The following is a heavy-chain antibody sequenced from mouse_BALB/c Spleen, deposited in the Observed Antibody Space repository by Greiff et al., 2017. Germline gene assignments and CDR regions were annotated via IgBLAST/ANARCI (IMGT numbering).Heavy chain of an antibody. CDR2: IDPENGNT. CDR3: ARSVTYYFDY. V-gene: IGHV14-1*02. J-gene: IGHJ2*01. CDR1: GYTFTDYY. Sequence: VQLKQSGAELARPGASVKLSCKASGYTFTDYYMHWVKQRPEQGLEWIGWIDPENGNTIYDPKFQGKASITADTSSNTAYLQLSSLTSEDTAVYYCARSVTYYFDYWGQGTTLTVSS. D-gene: IGHD2-12*01.